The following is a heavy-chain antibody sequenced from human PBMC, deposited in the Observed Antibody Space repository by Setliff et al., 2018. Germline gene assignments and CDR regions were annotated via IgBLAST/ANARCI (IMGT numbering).Heavy chain of an antibody. Sequence: SETLSLTCAVYGDSFSDYYWSWIRQPPGQGLEWIEEINHSGHTNYSPSLRSRVTMSVDTSKKQLSLKLSSVTAADTAVYYCRFWRGYYKNDYWGRGTLVTVSS. CDR1: GDSFSDYY. D-gene: IGHD3-3*01. V-gene: IGHV4-34*01. J-gene: IGHJ4*02. CDR2: INHSGHT. CDR3: RFWRGYYKNDY.